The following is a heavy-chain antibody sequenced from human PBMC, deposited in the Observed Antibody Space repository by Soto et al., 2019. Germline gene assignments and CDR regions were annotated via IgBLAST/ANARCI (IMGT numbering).Heavy chain of an antibody. D-gene: IGHD1-1*01. CDR3: ARGRYGDY. CDR1: GYAFTTYG. V-gene: IGHV1-18*01. J-gene: IGHJ4*02. CDR2: ISAHHGNT. Sequence: QVHLVQSGAEVKKPGASVKVSCKGSGYAFTTYGITWVRQAPGQGLEWMGWISAHHGNTNYAQKLQGRVTVTRDTPTSTACMELRSLRSDDTAVYYCARGRYGDYWGQGAAVTVTS.